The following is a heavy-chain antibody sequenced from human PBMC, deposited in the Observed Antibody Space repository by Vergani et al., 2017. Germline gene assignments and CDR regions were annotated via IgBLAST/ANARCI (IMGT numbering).Heavy chain of an antibody. CDR2: IYPGDSDT. CDR1: GYRFTTYW. CDR3: AXLGYKGSGSYYDSYFDS. D-gene: IGHD3-10*01. V-gene: IGHV5-51*01. Sequence: EVQLVQSGAEVKTPGESLKISCKGSGYRFTTYWIGWVRQMPGKGLEWMGIIYPGDSDTRYSPSFQGQVTISADKSISTAYLQWSNLKASDTAMYYCAXLGYKGSGSYYDSYFDSWGQGTLVTVSS. J-gene: IGHJ4*02.